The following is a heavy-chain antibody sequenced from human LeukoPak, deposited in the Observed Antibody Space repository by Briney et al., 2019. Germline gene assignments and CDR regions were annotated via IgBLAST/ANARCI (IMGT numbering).Heavy chain of an antibody. J-gene: IGHJ4*02. Sequence: GGSLRLSCAASGFTFSGSAMHWVRQAPGKGLEWVTSIWFDGSNIHYADSVKGRVIISRDNSKSALYLQMNSLRAEDTAIYYCARDSLPMAVTGPFDHWGQGALVTVSS. CDR1: GFTFSGSA. V-gene: IGHV3-33*08. CDR3: ARDSLPMAVTGPFDH. CDR2: IWFDGSNI. D-gene: IGHD6-19*01.